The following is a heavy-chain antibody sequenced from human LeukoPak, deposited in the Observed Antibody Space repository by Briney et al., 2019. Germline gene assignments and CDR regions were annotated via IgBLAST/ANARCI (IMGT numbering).Heavy chain of an antibody. V-gene: IGHV3-15*01. J-gene: IGHJ4*02. CDR2: IKSKTDGGTT. CDR3: ERAVAGTWDY. CDR1: GFTFSNAW. Sequence: GSLRLSCAASGFTFSNAWMSWVRQAPGKGLEWVGRIKSKTDGGTTDYAAPVKGRFTISRDDSKNTLYLQMNSLKTEDTAVYYCERAVAGTWDYWGQGTLVTVSS. D-gene: IGHD6-19*01.